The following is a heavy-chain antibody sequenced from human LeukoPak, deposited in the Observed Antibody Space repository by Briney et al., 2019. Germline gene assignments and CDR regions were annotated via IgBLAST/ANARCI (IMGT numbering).Heavy chain of an antibody. Sequence: PGGFLRRSCAASGFTFSDYYMSWIRQAPGKGLEWVSYISSSSSYTNYADSVKGRFTISRDNAKNSLYLQMNSLRAEDTAVYYCASLAMIQRPDYWGQGTLVTVSS. V-gene: IGHV3-11*06. CDR3: ASLAMIQRPDY. CDR2: ISSSSSYT. D-gene: IGHD2-2*01. J-gene: IGHJ4*02. CDR1: GFTFSDYY.